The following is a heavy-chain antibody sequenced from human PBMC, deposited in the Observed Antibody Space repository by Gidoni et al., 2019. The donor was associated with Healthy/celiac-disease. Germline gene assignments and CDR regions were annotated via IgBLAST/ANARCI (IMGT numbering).Heavy chain of an antibody. Sequence: LVKPSETLSLTCTVSGGSISSYYWSWIRQPPGKGLEWIGYIYYSGSTNYNPSLKSRVTISVDTSKNQFSLKLSSVTAADTAVYYCARLPGWEPLGGGYFDYWGQGTLVTVSS. J-gene: IGHJ4*02. D-gene: IGHD1-26*01. CDR2: IYYSGST. CDR1: GGSISSYY. CDR3: ARLPGWEPLGGGYFDY. V-gene: IGHV4-59*01.